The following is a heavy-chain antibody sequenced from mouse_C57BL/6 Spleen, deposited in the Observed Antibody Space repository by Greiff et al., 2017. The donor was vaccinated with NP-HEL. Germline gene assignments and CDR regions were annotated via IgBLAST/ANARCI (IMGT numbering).Heavy chain of an antibody. J-gene: IGHJ4*01. CDR1: GYAFSSSW. D-gene: IGHD2-5*01. Sequence: QVQLQQSGPELVKPGASVKISCKASGYAFSSSWMNWVKQRPGKGLEWIGRIYPGDGDTNYNGKFKGKATLTADKSSSTAYMQHSSLTSEDSAVYFWARAYSKGAMDYWGQGTSVTVSS. V-gene: IGHV1-82*01. CDR2: IYPGDGDT. CDR3: ARAYSKGAMDY.